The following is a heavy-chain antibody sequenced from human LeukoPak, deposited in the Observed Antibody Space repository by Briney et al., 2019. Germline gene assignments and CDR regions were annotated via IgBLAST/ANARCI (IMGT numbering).Heavy chain of an antibody. CDR1: GFTFSRYR. D-gene: IGHD4/OR15-4a*01. CDR2: ISSSSSYI. CDR3: AREGLTHDAFDI. J-gene: IGHJ3*02. V-gene: IGHV3-21*01. Sequence: PGGSLRLSCAASGFTFSRYRMNWIRQAPGQGLEWVSSISSSSSYIYYADSVKGRFTISRDNAKNSLYLQMNSLRAEDTAVYYCAREGLTHDAFDIWGQGTMVTVSS.